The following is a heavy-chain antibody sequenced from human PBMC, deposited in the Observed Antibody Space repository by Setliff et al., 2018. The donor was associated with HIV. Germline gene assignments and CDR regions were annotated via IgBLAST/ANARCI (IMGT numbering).Heavy chain of an antibody. V-gene: IGHV1-24*01. D-gene: IGHD6-13*01. J-gene: IGHJ1*01. CDR3: ATDPGYSSTWYSESFQH. Sequence: WASVKVSCKLSGYTPTELSIHWVRQAPGKGLEWMANFDPEDGETFYAQKFQGRLTMTEDTSTDTAYMELSSLRSDDTAMYYCATDPGYSSTWYSESFQHWGQGTVVTVSS. CDR2: FDPEDGET. CDR1: GYTPTELS.